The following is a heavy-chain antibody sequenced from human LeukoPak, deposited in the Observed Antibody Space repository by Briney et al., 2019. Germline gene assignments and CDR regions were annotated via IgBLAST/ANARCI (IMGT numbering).Heavy chain of an antibody. D-gene: IGHD6-19*01. CDR2: ISSSSSYI. V-gene: IGHV3-21*01. CDR1: GFTFSSYS. Sequence: GGSLRLSCAASGFTFSSYSMNWVRQAPGKGLEWVSSISSSSSYIYYADSVKGRFTISRDNAKNSLYLQMNSLGAEDTAVYYCARESQWLVCDYWGQGTLVTVSS. CDR3: ARESQWLVCDY. J-gene: IGHJ4*02.